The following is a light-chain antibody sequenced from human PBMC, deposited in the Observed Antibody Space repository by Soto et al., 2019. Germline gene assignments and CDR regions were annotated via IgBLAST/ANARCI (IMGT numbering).Light chain of an antibody. J-gene: IGKJ1*01. Sequence: DIQMTQYPSSLSASVGDRITITCRASQSISNYLNWYQQKPGKAPKLLIYAASSLQSGVPSRFSGSGSGTDFTLTISSLQPEDFATYSCQQSYSMPRTFGQGTKVDIK. CDR1: QSISNY. CDR3: QQSYSMPRT. CDR2: AAS. V-gene: IGKV1-39*01.